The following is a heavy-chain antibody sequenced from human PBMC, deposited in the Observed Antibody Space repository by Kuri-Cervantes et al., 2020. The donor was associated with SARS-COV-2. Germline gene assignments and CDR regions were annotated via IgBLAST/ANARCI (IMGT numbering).Heavy chain of an antibody. D-gene: IGHD3-22*01. CDR3: ERAPTGYHKWFPTFDNWFDP. J-gene: IGHJ5*02. Sequence: SVKVSCKASGGTFSSYVISWVRQAPGQGLEWMGRIIPILGIANYAQKFQGRVTITADKSTSTAYMELSSLRSEDTTVYYCERAPTGYHKWFPTFDNWFDPWGQGTLVTVSS. CDR2: IIPILGIA. CDR1: GGTFSSYV. V-gene: IGHV1-69*04.